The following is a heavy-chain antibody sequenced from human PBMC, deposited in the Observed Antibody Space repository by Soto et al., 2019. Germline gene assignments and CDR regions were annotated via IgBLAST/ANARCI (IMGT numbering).Heavy chain of an antibody. D-gene: IGHD3-10*01. CDR2: IYYSGST. CDR1: GGSISSGGYY. CDR3: ARDYGSGSYYSWFDP. J-gene: IGHJ5*02. Sequence: PSETLSLTCTVSGGSISSGGYYWSWIRQHPGKGLEWIGYIYYSGSTYYNPSLKSRVTISVDTSKNQFSLKLSSVTAADTAVYYCARDYGSGSYYSWFDPWGQGTLVTVS. V-gene: IGHV4-31*03.